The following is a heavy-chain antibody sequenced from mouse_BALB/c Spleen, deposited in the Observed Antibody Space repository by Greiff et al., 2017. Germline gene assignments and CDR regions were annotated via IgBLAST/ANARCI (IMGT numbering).Heavy chain of an antibody. CDR2: ISNGGGST. CDR1: GFTFSSYT. V-gene: IGHV5-12-2*01. J-gene: IGHJ4*01. D-gene: IGHD2-10*01. CDR3: ARHGAYYGNYGDAMDY. Sequence: EVMLVESGGGLVQPGGSLKLSCAASGFTFSSYTMSWVRQTPEKRLEWVAYISNGGGSTYYPDTVKGRFTISRDNAKNTQYLQMSSLKSEDTAMYYCARHGAYYGNYGDAMDYWGQGTSVTVSS.